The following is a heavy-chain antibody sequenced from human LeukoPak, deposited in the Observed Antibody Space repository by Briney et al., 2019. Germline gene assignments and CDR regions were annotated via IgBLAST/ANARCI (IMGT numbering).Heavy chain of an antibody. Sequence: GASVKVSCKASGGTFSSYAISWVRQAPGQGLEWMGRIIPILGIANYAQKFQGRVTITADKSTSTAYMELSSLRSDDTAVYYCAREGIAAAEFDYWGQGTLVTVSS. V-gene: IGHV1-69*04. D-gene: IGHD6-13*01. J-gene: IGHJ4*02. CDR1: GGTFSSYA. CDR3: AREGIAAAEFDY. CDR2: IIPILGIA.